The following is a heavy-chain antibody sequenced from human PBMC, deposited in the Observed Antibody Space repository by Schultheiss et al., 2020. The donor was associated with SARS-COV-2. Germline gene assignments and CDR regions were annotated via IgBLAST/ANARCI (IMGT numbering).Heavy chain of an antibody. Sequence: ASVKVSCKASGGTFSSYAISWVRQAPGQGLEWMGWINPNSGGTNYAQKFQGWVTMTRDTSISTAYMELSRLRSDDTAVYYCVCVSYDSSGYWLGMDVWGQGTTVTVSS. D-gene: IGHD3-22*01. CDR1: GGTFSSYA. CDR2: INPNSGGT. V-gene: IGHV1-2*04. CDR3: VCVSYDSSGYWLGMDV. J-gene: IGHJ6*02.